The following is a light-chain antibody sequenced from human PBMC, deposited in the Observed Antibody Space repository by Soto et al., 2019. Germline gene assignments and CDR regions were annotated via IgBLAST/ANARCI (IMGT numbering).Light chain of an antibody. Sequence: DIQMTQSPSTLSASVGDRVTITWRASQTISSWLAWYPQKPGKAPKLLIFDASSLESGVPSRFSRSGSGTEFTLTISSLQPDDFATYYCQQYNFFWTFGQGTKVDI. V-gene: IGKV1-5*01. CDR3: QQYNFFWT. CDR2: DAS. CDR1: QTISSW. J-gene: IGKJ1*01.